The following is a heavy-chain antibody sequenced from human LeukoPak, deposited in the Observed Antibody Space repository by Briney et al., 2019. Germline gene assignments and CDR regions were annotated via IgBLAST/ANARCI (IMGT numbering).Heavy chain of an antibody. Sequence: SQTLSLTCTVSGGSISSGGYYWSWIRQPPGKGLEWIGYIYYSGSTNYNPSLKSRVTISVDTSKNQFSLKLSSVTAADTAVYYCARSGYSGYDSVDYWGQGTLVTVSS. D-gene: IGHD5-12*01. V-gene: IGHV4-61*08. CDR2: IYYSGST. CDR3: ARSGYSGYDSVDY. CDR1: GGSISSGGYY. J-gene: IGHJ4*02.